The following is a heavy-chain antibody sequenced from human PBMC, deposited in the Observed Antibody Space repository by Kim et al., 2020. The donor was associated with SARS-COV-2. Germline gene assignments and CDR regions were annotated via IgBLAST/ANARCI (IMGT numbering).Heavy chain of an antibody. V-gene: IGHV3-23*01. D-gene: IGHD6-19*01. Sequence: ESGKGRFTISRDNSKNTLYRQMNSLRAEDTAVYYCAKEPYVSGSMRYFDYWGQGTLVTVSS. J-gene: IGHJ4*02. CDR3: AKEPYVSGSMRYFDY.